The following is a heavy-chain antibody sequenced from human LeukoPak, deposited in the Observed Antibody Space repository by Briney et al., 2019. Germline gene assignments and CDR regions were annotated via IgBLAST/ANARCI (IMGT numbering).Heavy chain of an antibody. CDR3: ARARAGFGDY. J-gene: IGHJ4*02. Sequence: GGSLRLSCAASGFTFSDYYMSWIRQAPGKGLVWVSYISSSGSTIYYAVSVKGRFTIPRHNAKHSLYLHMNSLRAEDTAVYLCARARAGFGDYWGQGTLVTVSS. CDR2: ISSSGSTI. V-gene: IGHV3-11*04. CDR1: GFTFSDYY. D-gene: IGHD3-10*01.